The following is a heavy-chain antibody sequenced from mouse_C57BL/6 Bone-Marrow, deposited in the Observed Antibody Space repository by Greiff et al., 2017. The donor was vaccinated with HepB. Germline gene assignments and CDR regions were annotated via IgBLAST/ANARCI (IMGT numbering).Heavy chain of an antibody. J-gene: IGHJ2*01. Sequence: VQLQQPGAELVKPGASVKLSCKASGYTFTSYWMQWVKQRPGQGLEWIGEIDPSDSYTNYNQKFKGKATLTVDTSSSTAYMQLSSLTSEDSAVYYCARIYCDYGGQGTTLTVSS. CDR3: ARIYCDY. CDR1: GYTFTSYW. V-gene: IGHV1-50*01. CDR2: IDPSDSYT.